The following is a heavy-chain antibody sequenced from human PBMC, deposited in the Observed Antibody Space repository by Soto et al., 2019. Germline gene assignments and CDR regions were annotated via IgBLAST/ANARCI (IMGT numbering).Heavy chain of an antibody. D-gene: IGHD3-22*01. Sequence: PSETLSLTCTVSGGSISSYYWSWIRQPPGKGLEWIGYIYYSGSTNYNPSLKSRVTISVDTSKNQFSLKLSSVTAADTAVYYCAGTYYYDSSRGMDVWGQGTTVTVYS. CDR2: IYYSGST. J-gene: IGHJ6*02. CDR3: AGTYYYDSSRGMDV. CDR1: GGSISSYY. V-gene: IGHV4-59*01.